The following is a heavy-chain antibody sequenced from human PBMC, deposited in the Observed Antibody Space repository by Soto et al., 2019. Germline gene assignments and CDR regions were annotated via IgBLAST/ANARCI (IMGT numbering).Heavy chain of an antibody. D-gene: IGHD2-15*01. Sequence: SQTLSLTCAISGDSVSSNSAAWNWIRQSPSRGLEWLGRTYYRSKWYNDYAVSVKSRITINPDTSKNQFSLQLNSVTPEDTAVYYCARVGDIIFPSGGYYAMDVWGQGTTVTVSS. CDR2: TYYRSKWYN. J-gene: IGHJ6*02. CDR1: GDSVSSNSAA. CDR3: ARVGDIIFPSGGYYAMDV. V-gene: IGHV6-1*01.